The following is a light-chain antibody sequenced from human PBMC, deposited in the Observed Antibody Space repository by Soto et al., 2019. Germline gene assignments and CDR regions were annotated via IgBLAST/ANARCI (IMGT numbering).Light chain of an antibody. V-gene: IGKV1-5*01. Sequence: DIQMTQSPSTLSASVGDRVTITCRASQSISSWLAWYQQKPGKAPKLLIYDASSLESGGPSRFSGSVSGTEFTLTISSLQPDDFATYDCQQYNSYPSFGQGTKVEIK. J-gene: IGKJ1*01. CDR2: DAS. CDR3: QQYNSYPS. CDR1: QSISSW.